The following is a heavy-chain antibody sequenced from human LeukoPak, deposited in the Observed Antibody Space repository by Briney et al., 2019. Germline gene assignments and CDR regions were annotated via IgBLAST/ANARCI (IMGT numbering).Heavy chain of an antibody. D-gene: IGHD3-10*01. Sequence: SETLSLTCTVSGGSISSGDYYWSWIRQPPGKGLEWIGYIYYSGSTYYNPSLKCRVTISVDTSKNQFSLKLSSVTAADTAVYYCARAPTYGSGSYAIDPWGQGTLVTVSS. J-gene: IGHJ5*02. CDR2: IYYSGST. V-gene: IGHV4-30-4*08. CDR1: GGSISSGDYY. CDR3: ARAPTYGSGSYAIDP.